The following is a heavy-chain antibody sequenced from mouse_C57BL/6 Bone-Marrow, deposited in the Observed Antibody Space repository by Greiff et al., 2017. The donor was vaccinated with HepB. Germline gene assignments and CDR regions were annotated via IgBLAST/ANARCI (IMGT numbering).Heavy chain of an antibody. CDR3: ARDHYYGSSHWYFDV. CDR1: GFTFSDFY. Sequence: EVQGVDSGGGLVQSGRSLRLSCATSGFTFSDFYMEWVRQAPGKGLEWIAASRNKANDYTTEYSASVKGRFIVSRDTSQSILYLQMNALRAEDTAIYYCARDHYYGSSHWYFDVWGTGTTVTVSS. J-gene: IGHJ1*03. D-gene: IGHD1-1*01. V-gene: IGHV7-1*01. CDR2: SRNKANDYTT.